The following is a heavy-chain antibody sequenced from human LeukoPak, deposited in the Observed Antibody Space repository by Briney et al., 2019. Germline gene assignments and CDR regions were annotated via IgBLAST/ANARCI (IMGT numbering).Heavy chain of an antibody. CDR2: ISWNSGSL. V-gene: IGHV3-9*01. Sequence: SLRLSCAASGFTFDDYAMHWVRQAPGKGLEWVSDISWNSGSLGYADSVKGRLTISSDNPKHSLYLQMNSLRAEDTALYYCAKEDRRGRHFDYWGQGTLVTVSS. CDR1: GFTFDDYA. J-gene: IGHJ4*02. CDR3: AKEDRRGRHFDY. D-gene: IGHD3-16*01.